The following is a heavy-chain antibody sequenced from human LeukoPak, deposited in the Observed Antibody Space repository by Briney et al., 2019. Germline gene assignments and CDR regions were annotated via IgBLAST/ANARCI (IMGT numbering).Heavy chain of an antibody. CDR3: ARDYGGMTYFDY. D-gene: IGHD4-23*01. CDR2: IYHSGST. J-gene: IGHJ4*02. CDR1: GYSISSGYY. Sequence: SETLSLTCTVSGYSISSGYYWGWIRQPPGKGLGWIGSIYHSGSTYYNPSLKSRVTISVDTSKNQFSLELSSVTAADTAVYYCARDYGGMTYFDYWGQGTLVTVSS. V-gene: IGHV4-38-2*02.